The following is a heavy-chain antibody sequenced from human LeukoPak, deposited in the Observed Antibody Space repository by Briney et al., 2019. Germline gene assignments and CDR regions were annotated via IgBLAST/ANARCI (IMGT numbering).Heavy chain of an antibody. CDR1: GYTFTGYY. J-gene: IGHJ4*02. CDR2: INPNSGGT. V-gene: IGHV1-2*02. D-gene: IGHD6-13*01. CDR3: ARGHGYSSSWGDY. Sequence: ASVKVSCKASGYTFTGYYMHWVRQAPGQGLEWMGWINPNSGGTNYAQKFQGRVTMTRDTSISTAYMELSRLRSDDTAVYYCARGHGYSSSWGDYWGQGTLATVSS.